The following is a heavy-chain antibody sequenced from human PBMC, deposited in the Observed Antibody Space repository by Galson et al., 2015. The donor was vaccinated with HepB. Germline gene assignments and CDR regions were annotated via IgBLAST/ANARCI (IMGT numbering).Heavy chain of an antibody. V-gene: IGHV3-13*01. Sequence: SLRLSCAASGFTFSSYDMHWVRQATGKGLEWVSAVGTAGDTYYPGSVKGRFTISRENAKNSLYLQMNSLRAGDTAVYYCARWNTVNDYFDYWGQGTLVTVSS. CDR1: GFTFSSYD. J-gene: IGHJ4*02. D-gene: IGHD1/OR15-1a*01. CDR2: VGTAGDT. CDR3: ARWNTVNDYFDY.